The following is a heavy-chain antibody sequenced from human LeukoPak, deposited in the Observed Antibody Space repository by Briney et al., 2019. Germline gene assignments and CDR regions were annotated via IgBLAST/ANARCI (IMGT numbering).Heavy chain of an antibody. CDR2: IFSGGST. V-gene: IGHV3-53*01. J-gene: IGHJ4*02. Sequence: GGSLRLSCAASGFXVSSNYMSWVRQAPGKGLEWVSVIFSGGSTYYADSVKGRFTISRDNSKNTLYLQMNNLRAEDTAVYYCARGFSSSWYGYFDYWGQGTLVTVSS. CDR3: ARGFSSSWYGYFDY. CDR1: GFXVSSNY. D-gene: IGHD6-13*01.